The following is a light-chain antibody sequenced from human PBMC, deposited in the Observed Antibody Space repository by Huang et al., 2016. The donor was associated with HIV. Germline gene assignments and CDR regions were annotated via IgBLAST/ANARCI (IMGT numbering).Light chain of an antibody. J-gene: IGKJ3*01. CDR1: QSVSSY. CDR3: QQSHSTPLS. CDR2: AAS. V-gene: IGKV1-39*01. Sequence: DIQMTQSPSSLSASVGDRVTITCRASQSVSSYLNWFQQKPGRAPKLLISAASSLQSGVPSMFSGSGSGTDFTLTITSLQPEDFGTYYCQQSHSTPLSFGPGTKVEIK.